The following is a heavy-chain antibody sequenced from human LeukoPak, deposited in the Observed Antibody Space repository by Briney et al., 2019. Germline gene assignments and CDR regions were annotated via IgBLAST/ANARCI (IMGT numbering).Heavy chain of an antibody. Sequence: GGSLRLSCAASVFTVSSNYMSGVRQAPGRALEWVSVMYSGGSTYYADSVRGRFTISRDNSNNTLYLQMNSLRAEDTAVYYCASAKVGATLAFDIWGQGTMVTVSS. D-gene: IGHD1-26*01. CDR2: MYSGGST. V-gene: IGHV3-53*01. J-gene: IGHJ3*02. CDR1: VFTVSSNY. CDR3: ASAKVGATLAFDI.